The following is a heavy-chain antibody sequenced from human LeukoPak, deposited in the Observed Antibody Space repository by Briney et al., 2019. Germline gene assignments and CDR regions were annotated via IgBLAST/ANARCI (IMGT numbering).Heavy chain of an antibody. CDR3: AKTFTGTYEIDY. Sequence: GGSLRLSCAASGFTFDDYAMLWVRQAPGKGLEWVTVISYDGSDRYYADSVKGRFTVSRDNSNNTHYLYMNSLRAEDTAVYYCAKTFTGTYEIDYWGLGTLVTVSS. CDR1: GFTFDDYA. CDR2: ISYDGSDR. J-gene: IGHJ4*02. D-gene: IGHD1-1*01. V-gene: IGHV3-30*18.